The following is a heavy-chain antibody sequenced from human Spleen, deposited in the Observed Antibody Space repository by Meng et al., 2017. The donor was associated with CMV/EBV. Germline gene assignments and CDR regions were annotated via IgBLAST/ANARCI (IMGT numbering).Heavy chain of an antibody. CDR2: IYPGDSDT. CDR3: ASSGYSYAQPFDY. CDR1: GYSFTSYW. D-gene: IGHD5-18*01. V-gene: IGHV5-51*01. Sequence: CKGSGYSFTSYWIGWVRQMPGKGLEWMGIIYPGDSDTRYSPSFQGQVTISADKSISTAYLQWSSLKASDIAMYYCASSGYSYAQPFDYWGQGTLVTVSS. J-gene: IGHJ4*02.